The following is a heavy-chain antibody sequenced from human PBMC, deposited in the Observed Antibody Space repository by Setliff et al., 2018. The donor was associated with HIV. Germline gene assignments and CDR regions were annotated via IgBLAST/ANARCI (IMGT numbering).Heavy chain of an antibody. D-gene: IGHD6-19*01. V-gene: IGHV1-8*01. CDR1: GYTFTSYD. Sequence: ASVKVSCKASGYTFTSYDINWVRQATGQGLEWMGWMNPNSGNTGYAQKFQGRVTMTRNTSISTAYMELSSLRSEDTAVYYCARDSSGWYKGNWFDPWGQGTLVTVSS. CDR2: MNPNSGNT. CDR3: ARDSSGWYKGNWFDP. J-gene: IGHJ5*02.